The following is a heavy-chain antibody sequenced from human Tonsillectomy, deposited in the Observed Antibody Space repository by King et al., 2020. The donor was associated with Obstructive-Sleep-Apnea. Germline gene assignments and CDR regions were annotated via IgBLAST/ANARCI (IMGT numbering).Heavy chain of an antibody. Sequence: VQLQQWGPGLLKPSETLSLTCAVYGESFSGCYWTWIRQPPGKGLEWIGEINHSGSTIYSPSLKSRVTISVDTSKNQFSLTLSSVTAADTAVYYCARLRAGQGSNAFDYWGQGTLVTVSS. D-gene: IGHD1-26*01. V-gene: IGHV4-34*01. CDR2: INHSGST. CDR3: ARLRAGQGSNAFDY. J-gene: IGHJ4*02. CDR1: GESFSGCY.